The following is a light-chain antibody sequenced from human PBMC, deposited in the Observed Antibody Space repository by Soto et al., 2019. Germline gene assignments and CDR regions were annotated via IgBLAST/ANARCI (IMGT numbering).Light chain of an antibody. CDR1: QSVSSN. V-gene: IGKV3-15*01. Sequence: EIVMTQSPATLSVSPGERATLSCRASQSVSSNLAWYQQKPGQAPRLLIYGASTRATGIPARFSVSGSGTDFTLTISSLQSEDFAVYYCQEYNDWPLFTFGPGTKVDIK. CDR3: QEYNDWPLFT. J-gene: IGKJ3*01. CDR2: GAS.